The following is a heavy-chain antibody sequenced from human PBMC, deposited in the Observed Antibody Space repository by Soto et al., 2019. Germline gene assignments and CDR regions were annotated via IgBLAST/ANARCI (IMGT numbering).Heavy chain of an antibody. D-gene: IGHD1-26*01. CDR1: GFTFTNYA. V-gene: IGHV3-23*01. J-gene: IGHJ5*02. Sequence: EVQLSESGGDLRQPGGSLRLSCAASGFTFTNYAMTWVRQTPGKGLEWVSGISASGGLKYYADSVRGRFTVSRDNSTNILYLQIDNLRDEDTALYYCAREVGAPSGWLDPWGQGTQVTVSS. CDR2: ISASGGLK. CDR3: AREVGAPSGWLDP.